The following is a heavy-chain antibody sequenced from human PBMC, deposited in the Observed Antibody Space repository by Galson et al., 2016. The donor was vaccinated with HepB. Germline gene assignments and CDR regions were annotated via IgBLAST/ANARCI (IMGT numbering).Heavy chain of an antibody. CDR3: AGEDGRGYCTGGSCLLKDGFDI. V-gene: IGHV3-21*05. CDR2: ISSTSSYI. CDR1: GFTFSRYG. J-gene: IGHJ3*02. D-gene: IGHD2-15*01. Sequence: SLRLSCAASGFTFSRYGMNWVRQAPGKGLEWLSYISSTSSYIYYADSVKGRPTISRDNAKNSLYLQMNSLRADDTAVYYCAGEDGRGYCTGGSCLLKDGFDIWGQGTRVTVSA.